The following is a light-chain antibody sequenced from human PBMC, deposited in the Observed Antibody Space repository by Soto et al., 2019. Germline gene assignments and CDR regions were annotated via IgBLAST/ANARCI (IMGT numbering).Light chain of an antibody. CDR2: EVS. V-gene: IGLV2-14*01. Sequence: QSALTQPASVSGSPGQSITISCSGGTSDIGTYNYVSWYQHHPGKVPKVMIYEVSNRPSEVSNRFSGSKSGNTASLTISGLQSEDEADYYCSSYTSSATLVFGGGTKLTVL. CDR3: SSYTSSATLV. J-gene: IGLJ3*02. CDR1: TSDIGTYNY.